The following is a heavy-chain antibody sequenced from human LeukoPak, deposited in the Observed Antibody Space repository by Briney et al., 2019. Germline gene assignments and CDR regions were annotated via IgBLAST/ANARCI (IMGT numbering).Heavy chain of an antibody. J-gene: IGHJ4*02. CDR2: ISPSGRHT. Sequence: PGGSLGLSCAASGFTFSDYYMSWIRQAPGKGLEWVSYISPSGRHTNYADSVKGRFTISRDNAKNSLYLQMNSLRAEDTAVYYCARQPSSQNFDYWGQGTLVTVSS. CDR1: GFTFSDYY. D-gene: IGHD6-13*01. CDR3: ARQPSSQNFDY. V-gene: IGHV3-11*03.